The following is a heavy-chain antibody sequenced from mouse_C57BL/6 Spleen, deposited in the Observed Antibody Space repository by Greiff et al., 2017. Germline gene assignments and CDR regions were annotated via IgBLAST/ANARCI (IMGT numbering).Heavy chain of an antibody. J-gene: IGHJ2*01. V-gene: IGHV1-64*01. Sequence: VQLQQPGAELVKPGASVKLSCKASGYTFTSYWMHWVKQRPGQGLEWIGMIHPNSGSTNYNEKFKSKATLTVDKSSSTAYMQLSSLTSEDSAVYYCARGGSYGSYFDYWGQGTTLTVAS. CDR2: IHPNSGST. D-gene: IGHD1-1*02. CDR1: GYTFTSYW. CDR3: ARGGSYGSYFDY.